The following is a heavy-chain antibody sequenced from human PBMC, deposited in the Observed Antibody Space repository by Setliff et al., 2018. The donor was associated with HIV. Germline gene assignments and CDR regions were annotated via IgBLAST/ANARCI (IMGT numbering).Heavy chain of an antibody. D-gene: IGHD5-12*01. J-gene: IGHJ4*02. V-gene: IGHV1-2*02. CDR1: GYFFTAYY. CDR2: INPNTGGT. CDR3: ARDNRTGYSGGWPLDY. Sequence: GASVMVSCKASGYFFTAYYMHWVRQAPGQGLEWMAWINPNTGGTQYAQKFQGRVTVTRDTPISTAYMEIKKLTSDDTAVYYCARDNRTGYSGGWPLDYWGQGTVVTVSS.